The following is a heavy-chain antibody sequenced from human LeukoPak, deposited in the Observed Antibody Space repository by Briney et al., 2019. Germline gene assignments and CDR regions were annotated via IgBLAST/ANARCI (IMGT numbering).Heavy chain of an antibody. CDR2: INHSGST. Sequence: SETLSLTCAVYGGSFSGYYWSWIRQPPGKGLEWIGEINHSGSTNYNPSLKSRVTISVDTSKNQFSLKLSSVTAADTAVYYCARALNGDHTFDYWGQGTLVTVSS. V-gene: IGHV4-34*01. D-gene: IGHD4-17*01. CDR3: ARALNGDHTFDY. J-gene: IGHJ4*02. CDR1: GGSFSGYY.